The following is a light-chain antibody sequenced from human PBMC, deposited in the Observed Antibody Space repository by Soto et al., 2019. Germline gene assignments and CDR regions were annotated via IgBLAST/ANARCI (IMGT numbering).Light chain of an antibody. CDR3: CSYAGPHTRYV. Sequence: QSVLTQPASVSGSPGQSITISCTGTTSDVGNYNLVSWYQHHPGKAPKLIIYDVSERPSGVSNRFSASKSGNTASLTISGLQAEDEADYYCCSYAGPHTRYVFGTGTRSPS. CDR2: DVS. CDR1: TSDVGNYNL. J-gene: IGLJ1*01. V-gene: IGLV2-23*02.